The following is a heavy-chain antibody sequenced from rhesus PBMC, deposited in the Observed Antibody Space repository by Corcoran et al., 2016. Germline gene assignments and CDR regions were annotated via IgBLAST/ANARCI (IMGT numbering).Heavy chain of an antibody. CDR2: LYWEEDK. CDR3: TRRPTWGFEFDF. Sequence: QVTLKESGPALVKPTQTLTLTCTFSGFSLTTSGMGVGWVRQPPGKAQEWLAFLYWEEDKRYSTSLKARVTISKATSKIQVVLTMANMDPVDTATYYCTRRPTWGFEFDFWGQGVLVTVSS. CDR1: GFSLTTSGMG. D-gene: IGHD7-45*01. V-gene: IGHV2-174*01. J-gene: IGHJ4*01.